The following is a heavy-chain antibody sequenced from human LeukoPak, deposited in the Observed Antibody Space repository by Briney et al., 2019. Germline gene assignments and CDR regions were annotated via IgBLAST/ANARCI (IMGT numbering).Heavy chain of an antibody. J-gene: IGHJ5*02. D-gene: IGHD5-18*01. CDR1: GYTFTGYH. CDR2: INPNSGGT. CDR3: ARLCTPRPARGYSYGATNWVYNWFDP. V-gene: IGHV1-2*02. Sequence: ASVKVSCKASGYTFTGYHMHWVRQAPGQGLEWMGWINPNSGGTNYAQKFQGRVTMTRDTSISTAYMELSRLRSDDTAVYYCARLCTPRPARGYSYGATNWVYNWFDPWGQGTLVTVSS.